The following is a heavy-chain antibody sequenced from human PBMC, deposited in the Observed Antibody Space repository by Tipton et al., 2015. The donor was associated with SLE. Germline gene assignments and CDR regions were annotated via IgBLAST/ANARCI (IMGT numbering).Heavy chain of an antibody. Sequence: LRLSCAVSGYSISSYYWSWIRQPAGKGLEWIGRIYTSGSTNYNPSLKSRVTMSVDTSKNQFSLKLSSVTAADTAVYYCAREGNCGGDCLNWFDPWGQGTLVTVSS. CDR1: GYSISSYY. CDR3: AREGNCGGDCLNWFDP. J-gene: IGHJ5*02. CDR2: IYTSGST. D-gene: IGHD2-21*02. V-gene: IGHV4-4*07.